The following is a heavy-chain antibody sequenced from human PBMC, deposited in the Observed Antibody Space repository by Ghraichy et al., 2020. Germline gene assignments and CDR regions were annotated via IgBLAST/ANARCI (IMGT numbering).Heavy chain of an antibody. V-gene: IGHV4-59*01. Sequence: SETLSLTCTVSGGSISSYYWSWIRQPPGKGLEWIGYIYYSGSTNYNPSLKSRVTISVDTSKNQFSLKLSSVTAADTAVYYCARGTYYDFWSGYYKDNYFDYWGQGTLVTVSS. CDR1: GGSISSYY. CDR3: ARGTYYDFWSGYYKDNYFDY. D-gene: IGHD3-3*01. J-gene: IGHJ4*02. CDR2: IYYSGST.